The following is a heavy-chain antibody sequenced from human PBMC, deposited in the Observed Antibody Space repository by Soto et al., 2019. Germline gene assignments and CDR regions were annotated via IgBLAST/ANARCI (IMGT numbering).Heavy chain of an antibody. CDR2: IIAANGNT. CDR3: ARDVRYCSSITCPRHGLDV. D-gene: IGHD2-2*01. CDR1: GYTFTNYA. Sequence: ASVKVSCKASGYTFTNYAIHWVRQAPEQSLEWMGWIIAANGNTKYSQKLQGRVTITRDTSASTAYMELISLRSEDTAVYYCARDVRYCSSITCPRHGLDVWGQGTKVTVSS. V-gene: IGHV1-3*01. J-gene: IGHJ3*01.